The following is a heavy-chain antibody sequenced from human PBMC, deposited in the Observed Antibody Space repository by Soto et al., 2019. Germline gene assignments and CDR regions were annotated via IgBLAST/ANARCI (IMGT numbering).Heavy chain of an antibody. CDR2: IYSGGGT. J-gene: IGHJ4*02. CDR1: LFIVSDNY. CDR3: ATRMTTARY. D-gene: IGHD4-17*01. V-gene: IGHV3-66*01. Sequence: EVRLVQSGGGLVQPGGSLRLSCAASLFIVSDNYMSWVRQAPGKGLEWVSLIYSGGGTDYAESVKGRFTISRDNSKNTLYLQVNSLKAEDTGIYYCATRMTTARYWGQGTVVTVSS.